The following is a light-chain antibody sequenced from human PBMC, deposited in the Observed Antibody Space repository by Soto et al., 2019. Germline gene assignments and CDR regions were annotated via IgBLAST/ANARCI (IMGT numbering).Light chain of an antibody. Sequence: EIVLTQSPGTLSLSPGERATLSCRASQSVSSSYLAWYQQKPGQAPRLLIYGASSRATGIPDRFSGSGSGTDFTLTISRLEPEDFAVYYCQQYGSSPLTFGGWTKLEIK. V-gene: IGKV3-20*01. CDR2: GAS. CDR1: QSVSSSY. CDR3: QQYGSSPLT. J-gene: IGKJ4*01.